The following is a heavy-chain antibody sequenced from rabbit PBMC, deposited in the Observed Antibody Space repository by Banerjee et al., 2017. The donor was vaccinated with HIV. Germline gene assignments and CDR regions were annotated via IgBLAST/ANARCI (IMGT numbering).Heavy chain of an antibody. CDR3: ARDLAGVIGWNFNF. D-gene: IGHD4-1*01. CDR1: GFSFSSSDY. Sequence: GGGLVKPGASLTLTCTASGFSFSSSDYMCWVRQAPGKGLEWIACIYAGSSGNTYYASWAKGRFTISKTSSTTVTLQMTSLTAADTATYFCARDLAGVIGWNFNFWGPGTLVTVS. J-gene: IGHJ4*01. CDR2: IYAGSSGNT. V-gene: IGHV1S40*01.